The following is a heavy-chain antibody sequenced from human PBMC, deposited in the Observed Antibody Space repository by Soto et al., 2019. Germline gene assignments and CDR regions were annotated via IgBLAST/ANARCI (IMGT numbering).Heavy chain of an antibody. CDR3: ARRRDYYYYGMDV. Sequence: ASLKVSCKASGYTFTGYYMHWVRQAPGQGLEWMGWINPNSGGTNYAQKFQGWVTMTRDTSISTAYMELSRLRSDDTAVYYCARRRDYYYYGMDVWGQGTTVTVSS. CDR1: GYTFTGYY. J-gene: IGHJ6*02. CDR2: INPNSGGT. V-gene: IGHV1-2*04.